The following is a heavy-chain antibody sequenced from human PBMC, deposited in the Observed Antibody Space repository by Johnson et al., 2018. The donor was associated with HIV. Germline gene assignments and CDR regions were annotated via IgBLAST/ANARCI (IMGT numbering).Heavy chain of an antibody. CDR3: ARDQYWYYYGSSGYPAPGAFDI. Sequence: VQLVESGGGLVQPGGSLRLSCAASGFTFSSYEMNWVRQAPGKGLEWVSYISSRGTTIYYADSVKGRFTISRDNSKNTLYLQMNSLGAEDTAVYDCARDQYWYYYGSSGYPAPGAFDIWGQGTMVTGSS. V-gene: IGHV3-48*03. J-gene: IGHJ3*02. CDR1: GFTFSSYE. CDR2: ISSRGTTI. D-gene: IGHD3-22*01.